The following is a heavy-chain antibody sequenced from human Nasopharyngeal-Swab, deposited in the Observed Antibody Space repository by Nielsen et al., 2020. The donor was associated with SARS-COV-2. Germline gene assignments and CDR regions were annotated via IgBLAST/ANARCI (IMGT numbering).Heavy chain of an antibody. CDR1: GGTFSSYA. D-gene: IGHD6-19*01. V-gene: IGHV1-69*04. J-gene: IGHJ6*02. CDR3: ARVEAGYSSGGPYYYYGMDV. Sequence: SVKVSCKASGGTFSSYAISWVRQAPGQGLEWMGRIIPILGIANYAQKFQGRVTITRDTSASTAYMELSSLRSEDTAVYYCARVEAGYSSGGPYYYYGMDVWGQGTTVTVSS. CDR2: IIPILGIA.